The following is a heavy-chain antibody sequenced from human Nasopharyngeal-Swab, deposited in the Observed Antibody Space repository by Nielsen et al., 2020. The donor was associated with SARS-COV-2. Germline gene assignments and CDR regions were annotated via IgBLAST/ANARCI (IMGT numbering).Heavy chain of an antibody. D-gene: IGHD2-8*02. V-gene: IGHV3-23*01. CDR2: SSGRGGSS. Sequence: GGSLRLYCAASGFTFSTYAMTWVRQVPGKGLEWVSGSSGRGGSSFYSDSVKGRFTISRVNAKNTLSLQMNSLRAEDTAVYYCAKNIGSGGVYDSWGQGTLVTVSS. CDR1: GFTFSTYA. CDR3: AKNIGSGGVYDS. J-gene: IGHJ4*02.